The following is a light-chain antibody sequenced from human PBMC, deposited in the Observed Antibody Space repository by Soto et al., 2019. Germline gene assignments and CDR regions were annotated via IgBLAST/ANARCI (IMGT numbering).Light chain of an antibody. CDR2: LAS. CDR3: MQALQAPT. Sequence: DIVMTQSPLSLPVTPGEPASISCRSSQSLLHSNGYNYLDWYFQKPGQSPQLLIYLASTRASGVPGRFSGSGSGTDFTLKISRVEAEDVGFYYCMQALQAPTFGQGTRLEIK. V-gene: IGKV2-28*01. J-gene: IGKJ5*01. CDR1: QSLLHSNGYNY.